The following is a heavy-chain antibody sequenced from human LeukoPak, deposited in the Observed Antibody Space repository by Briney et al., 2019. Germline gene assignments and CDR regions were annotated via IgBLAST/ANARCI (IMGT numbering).Heavy chain of an antibody. CDR3: ARAAPYYYDSSGQEQNWFDP. CDR2: IIPIFGTA. J-gene: IGHJ5*02. Sequence: SVKVSCKASGGTFISYAISWVRQAPGQGLEWMGGIIPIFGTANYAQKFQGRVTITTDESTSTAYMELSSLRSEDTAVYHCARAAPYYYDSSGQEQNWFDPWGQGTLVTVSS. D-gene: IGHD3-22*01. CDR1: GGTFISYA. V-gene: IGHV1-69*05.